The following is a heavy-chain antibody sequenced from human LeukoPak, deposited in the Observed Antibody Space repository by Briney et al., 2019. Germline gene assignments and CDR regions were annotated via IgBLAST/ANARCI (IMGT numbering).Heavy chain of an antibody. J-gene: IGHJ5*02. CDR1: GGSISSSSYY. V-gene: IGHV4-39*07. CDR3: ARSPINLYCGGDCYSEDGLDP. D-gene: IGHD2-21*02. CDR2: IYYSGST. Sequence: PSETLSLTCTVSGGSISSSSYYWGWIRQPPGKGLEWIGSIYYSGSTYYNPSLKSRVTISVDTSKNQFSLKLSSVTAADTAVYCCARSPINLYCGGDCYSEDGLDPWGQGTLVTVSS.